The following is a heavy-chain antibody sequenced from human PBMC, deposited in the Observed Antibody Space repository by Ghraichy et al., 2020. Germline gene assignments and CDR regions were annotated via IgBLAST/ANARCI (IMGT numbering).Heavy chain of an antibody. J-gene: IGHJ6*02. V-gene: IGHV3-74*01. CDR3: ARGRPGSYGMDI. CDR2: INSDGSST. Sequence: GVLNISCAASGFTFSSYWMHWVRQAPGKGLVWVSRINSDGSSTSYVDSVKGRFTISRDNAKNTLYLQINSLRAEDTAVYYCARGRPGSYGMDIWGQGTTVTVSS. CDR1: GFTFSSYW.